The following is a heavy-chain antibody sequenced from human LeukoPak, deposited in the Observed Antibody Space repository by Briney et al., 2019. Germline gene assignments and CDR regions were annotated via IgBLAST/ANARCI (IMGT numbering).Heavy chain of an antibody. CDR1: GFTFNNYA. CDR3: AKDRRDYLSRYSSPAMIQH. Sequence: PGGSLRLSCAASGFTFNNYAMHWVRQAPGKGLECVAVISYDGSNKYYADSVKGRFTSSRDNSKNTLYLQMNSLRTEDTAVYYCAKDRRDYLSRYSSPAMIQHWGQGTLVTVSS. CDR2: ISYDGSNK. D-gene: IGHD6-13*01. V-gene: IGHV3-30*18. J-gene: IGHJ1*01.